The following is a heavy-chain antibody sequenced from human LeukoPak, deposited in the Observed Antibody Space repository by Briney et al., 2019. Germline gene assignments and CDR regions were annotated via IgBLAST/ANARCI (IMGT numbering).Heavy chain of an antibody. D-gene: IGHD6-19*01. J-gene: IGHJ3*02. CDR1: GYTLPELS. CDR2: FDPEDGET. Sequence: ASVKVSCKVSGYTLPELSMHWVRQAPGKGLEWIGGFDPEDGETIYAQKFQGRVTMTEDTSTDTAYMELSSLRSEDTAVYYCATAQQWLLYDAFDIWGQGTMVTVSS. V-gene: IGHV1-24*01. CDR3: ATAQQWLLYDAFDI.